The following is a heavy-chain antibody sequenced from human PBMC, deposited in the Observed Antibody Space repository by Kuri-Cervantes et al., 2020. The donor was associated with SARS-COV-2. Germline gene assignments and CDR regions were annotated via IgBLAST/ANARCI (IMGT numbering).Heavy chain of an antibody. CDR3: AKDRVGVQDF. Sequence: GESLKISCAASGFTFSACGMHRVRQAPGKGLEWVALISYDGGIQYYSDSVKGRFTISRDNSQNTLYLHMKSLRSEDTAMYYCAKDRVGVQDFWGQGTLVTVSS. V-gene: IGHV3-30*18. CDR1: GFTFSACG. D-gene: IGHD2-21*01. J-gene: IGHJ4*02. CDR2: ISYDGGIQ.